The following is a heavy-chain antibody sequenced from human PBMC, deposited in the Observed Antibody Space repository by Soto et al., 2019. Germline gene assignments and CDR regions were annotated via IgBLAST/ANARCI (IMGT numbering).Heavy chain of an antibody. CDR3: ARHLGDYAAFDI. CDR1: RYSFTSYW. V-gene: IGHV5-51*01. D-gene: IGHD4-17*01. Sequence: GESLKISCQGSRYSFTSYWIGWVRQMPGKGLEWMGIIYPDDSDTRYSLSFQGQVTISADKSISTAYLQWSSLKASDTAMYYCARHLGDYAAFDIWGQGTMVTVSS. CDR2: IYPDDSDT. J-gene: IGHJ3*02.